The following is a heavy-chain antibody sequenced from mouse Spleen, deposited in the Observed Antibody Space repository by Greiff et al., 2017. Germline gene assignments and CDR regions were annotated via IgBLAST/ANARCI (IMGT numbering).Heavy chain of an antibody. CDR2: IHPNSGST. D-gene: IGHD1-1*01. Sequence: VQLQQSGAELVKPGASVKLSCKASGYTFTSYWMHWVKQRPGQGLEWIGMIHPNSGSTNYNEKFKSKATLTVDKSSSTAYMQLSSLTSEDSAVYYCATYYQGSYYYAMDYWGQGTSVTVSS. CDR1: GYTFTSYW. CDR3: ATYYQGSYYYAMDY. V-gene: IGHV1-64*01. J-gene: IGHJ4*01.